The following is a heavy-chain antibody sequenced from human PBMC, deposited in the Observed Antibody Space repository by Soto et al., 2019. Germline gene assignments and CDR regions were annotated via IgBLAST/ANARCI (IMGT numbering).Heavy chain of an antibody. D-gene: IGHD1-26*01. CDR1: GASISTGGYS. Sequence: SETLSLTCTMSGASISTGGYSWSWIRQPPGKGPEWIGYIYESGRTYYKPSLKSRASISMDKSRNQFSVRLTSVTAADTAVYFCARGDRYSGSFSDYFDPWGQGTLVTVSS. J-gene: IGHJ5*02. CDR3: ARGDRYSGSFSDYFDP. V-gene: IGHV4-30-2*01. CDR2: IYESGRT.